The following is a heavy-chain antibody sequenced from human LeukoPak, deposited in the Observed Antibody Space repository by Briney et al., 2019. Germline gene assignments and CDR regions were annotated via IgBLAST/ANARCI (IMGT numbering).Heavy chain of an antibody. J-gene: IGHJ4*02. CDR1: GGSISSYY. CDR2: IYYSGST. D-gene: IGHD3-10*01. CDR3: ARRRGVMSYYFDY. V-gene: IGHV4-59*08. Sequence: SETLSLTCTVSGGSISSYYWSWIRQPPGKGLEWIGYIYYSGSTYYNPSLKSRVTISVDTSKNQFSLKLSSVTAADTAVYYCARRRGVMSYYFDYWGQGTLVTVSS.